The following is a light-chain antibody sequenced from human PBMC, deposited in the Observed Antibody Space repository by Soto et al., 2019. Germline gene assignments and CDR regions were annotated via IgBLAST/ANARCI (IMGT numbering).Light chain of an antibody. CDR3: GGWDDSLSGPV. V-gene: IGLV1-44*01. CDR2: YDN. CDR1: NSNIGSNT. Sequence: QSVLTQPPSASGTPGQRVTISCSGSNSNIGSNTVNWYQQLPGTAPKLLIYYDNLRPSGVPDRFSGSKSGTSASLAISGLRSEDEADYYCGGWDDSLSGPVFGGGTKLTVL. J-gene: IGLJ2*01.